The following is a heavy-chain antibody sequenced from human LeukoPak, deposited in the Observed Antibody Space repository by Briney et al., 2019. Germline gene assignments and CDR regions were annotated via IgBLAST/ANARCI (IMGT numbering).Heavy chain of an antibody. CDR2: MNPNSGNT. CDR1: GYTFTSYD. CDR3: ARGLRIVGATTNDYYFDY. V-gene: IGHV1-8*01. J-gene: IGHJ4*02. Sequence: ASVKVSCKASGYTFTSYDINWVRQATGQGVEWMGWMNPNSGNTGYAQKFQGRVTMTRNTSISTAYMELSSLRSEDTAVYYCARGLRIVGATTNDYYFDYWGQGTLVTVSS. D-gene: IGHD1-26*01.